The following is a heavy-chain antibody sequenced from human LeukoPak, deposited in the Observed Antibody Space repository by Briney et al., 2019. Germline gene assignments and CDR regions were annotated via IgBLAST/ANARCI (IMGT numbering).Heavy chain of an antibody. J-gene: IGHJ6*03. CDR2: IYYSGNT. V-gene: IGHV4-59*08. CDR3: ARHVRSYYMDV. D-gene: IGHD3-16*01. Sequence: PSETLSLTCTVSGGSISGYYWSWIRQPPGKGLEWIGYIYYSGNTDFNPSLKSRVTISVDTSKNQFSLKLSSVTAADTAVYYCARHVRSYYMDVWGKGTTVTVSS. CDR1: GGSISGYY.